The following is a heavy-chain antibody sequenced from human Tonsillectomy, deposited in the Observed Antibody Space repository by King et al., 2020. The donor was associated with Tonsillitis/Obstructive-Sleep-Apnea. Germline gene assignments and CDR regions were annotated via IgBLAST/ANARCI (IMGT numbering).Heavy chain of an antibody. Sequence: QLQESGPGLVKPSETLSLTCTVSGGSISSYYWSWIRQPPGKGLEWIGYIYYSGSTNYNPSLKSRVTISVDTSKNQFSLKLSSVTAADTAVYYCASSADTAEPFDYWGQGTLVTVSS. CDR2: IYYSGST. CDR1: GGSISSYY. D-gene: IGHD5-18*01. V-gene: IGHV4-59*01. J-gene: IGHJ4*02. CDR3: ASSADTAEPFDY.